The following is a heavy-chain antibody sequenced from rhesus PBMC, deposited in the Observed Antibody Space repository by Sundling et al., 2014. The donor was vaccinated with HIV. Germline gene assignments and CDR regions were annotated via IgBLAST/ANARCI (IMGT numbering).Heavy chain of an antibody. CDR2: INSGGDST. CDR3: AKDEEGMTTVTGGFDY. D-gene: IGHD4-35*01. Sequence: EVQLVESGGGLAKPGGSLKLSCAASGFTFSTYGLTWVRQAPGKGLEWISAINSGGDSTYYADSVRGRFTISRDNSKNTLSLQMNSLRAEDTAVYYCAKDEEGMTTVTGGFDYWGQGVLVTVSS. J-gene: IGHJ4*01. CDR1: GFTFSTYG. V-gene: IGHV3S42*01.